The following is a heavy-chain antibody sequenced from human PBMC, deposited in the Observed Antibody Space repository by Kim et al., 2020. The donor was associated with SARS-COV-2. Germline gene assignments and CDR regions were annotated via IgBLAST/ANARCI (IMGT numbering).Heavy chain of an antibody. V-gene: IGHV1-69*02. D-gene: IGHD3-10*01. J-gene: IGHJ4*02. Sequence: KFQGRVTITADKSTSTAYMELSSLRSEDTAVYYCAITMVRGVNVEYYFDYWGQGTLVTVSS. CDR3: AITMVRGVNVEYYFDY.